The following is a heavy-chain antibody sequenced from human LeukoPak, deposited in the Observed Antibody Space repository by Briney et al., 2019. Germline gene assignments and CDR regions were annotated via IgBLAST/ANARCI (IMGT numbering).Heavy chain of an antibody. Sequence: GGSLRLSCAASGFTFSSSWMHWVRQAPGKGLVWVSRINHDGSTTNYVDSVKGRFTTSRDNSKNTLYLQMNSLRAEGTAVYYCAKSLYYDFWSADLGYYYYGMDVWGQGTTVTVSS. CDR2: INHDGSTT. J-gene: IGHJ6*02. CDR3: AKSLYYDFWSADLGYYYYGMDV. D-gene: IGHD3-3*01. CDR1: GFTFSSSW. V-gene: IGHV3-74*01.